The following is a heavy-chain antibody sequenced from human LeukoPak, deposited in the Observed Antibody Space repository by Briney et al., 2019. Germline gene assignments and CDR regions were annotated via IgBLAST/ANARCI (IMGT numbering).Heavy chain of an antibody. Sequence: SQTLSLTCTVSGVSISSGGYYWRWLRQHPGKGLEWIEYIYYSGSTHYNPSLKSRVTISVDTSKNQFSLRLSSVTAADTAVYYCARDLKGRSYFDYWGQGTLVTVSS. J-gene: IGHJ4*02. V-gene: IGHV4-31*03. CDR3: ARDLKGRSYFDY. D-gene: IGHD3-9*01. CDR1: GVSISSGGYY. CDR2: IYYSGST.